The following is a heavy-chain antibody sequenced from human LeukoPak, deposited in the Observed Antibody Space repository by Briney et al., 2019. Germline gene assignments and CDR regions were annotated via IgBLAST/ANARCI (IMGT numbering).Heavy chain of an antibody. CDR3: ARHLDMAASGTFDY. J-gene: IGHJ4*02. Sequence: SETLSLTCTVSGGSIGSHHWSWIRQPPGKGLEWIGYIYYSGSTNYKPSLKSRVTISVDTSKNQFSLKLTSVTAADTAVYYCARHLDMAASGTFDYWGQGTLVTVSS. CDR2: IYYSGST. V-gene: IGHV4-59*08. CDR1: GGSIGSHH. D-gene: IGHD6-13*01.